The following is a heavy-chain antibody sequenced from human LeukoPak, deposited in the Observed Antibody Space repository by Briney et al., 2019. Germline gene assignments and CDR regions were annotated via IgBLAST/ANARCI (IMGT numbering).Heavy chain of an antibody. CDR1: GFTFSSYA. V-gene: IGHV3-23*01. D-gene: IGHD5-18*01. CDR3: ARDQELWPSDAFDI. CDR2: IGSGGGST. J-gene: IGHJ3*02. Sequence: GASLRLSCAASGFTFSSYAMSWVRQAPGKGLEYVSSIGSGGGSTYYADSAKGRFTISRDNSKNSLYLQMNSLRAEDTAVYYCARDQELWPSDAFDIWGQGTMVTVSS.